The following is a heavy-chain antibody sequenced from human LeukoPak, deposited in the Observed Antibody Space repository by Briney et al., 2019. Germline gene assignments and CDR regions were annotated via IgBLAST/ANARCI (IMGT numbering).Heavy chain of an antibody. J-gene: IGHJ4*02. D-gene: IGHD4-23*01. CDR1: GFTFDDYA. CDR3: AKDKSSTVITPADY. Sequence: PGGSLRLSCAASGFTFDDYAMHWVRQAPGKGLEWVSGISWHSGSIGYADSVKGRFTISRDNAKNSLYLQMNSLRAEDTALYYCAKDKSSTVITPADYWGQGTLVTVSS. V-gene: IGHV3-9*01. CDR2: ISWHSGSI.